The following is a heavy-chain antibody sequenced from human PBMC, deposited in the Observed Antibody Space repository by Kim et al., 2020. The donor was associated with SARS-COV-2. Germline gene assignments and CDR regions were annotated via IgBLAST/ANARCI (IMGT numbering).Heavy chain of an antibody. CDR3: ARDTWTRRMGVDL. CDR1: GGSISSSSYY. J-gene: IGHJ2*01. Sequence: SETLSLTCTVSGGSISSSSYYWGWIRQPPGKGLEWIGSIYYSGSTYYNPSLKSRVTISVDTSKNQFSLKLSSVTAADTAVYYCARDTWTRRMGVDLWGRGTLVTVSS. D-gene: IGHD3-16*01. V-gene: IGHV4-39*07. CDR2: IYYSGST.